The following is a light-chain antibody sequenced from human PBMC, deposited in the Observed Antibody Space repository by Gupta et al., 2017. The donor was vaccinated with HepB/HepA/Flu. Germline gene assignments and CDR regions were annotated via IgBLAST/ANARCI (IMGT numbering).Light chain of an antibody. V-gene: IGKV3-20*01. Sequence: EIVLTQSPGTLSLSPGERATLSCRASQSVSSNYFAWYQQKPGQAPRLLIYGASSRATGIPDRFSGSGFGTDFTLTISRLEPEDFAVYYCQQYYNSGWTFGQGTKVEIK. J-gene: IGKJ1*01. CDR1: QSVSSNY. CDR2: GAS. CDR3: QQYYNSGWT.